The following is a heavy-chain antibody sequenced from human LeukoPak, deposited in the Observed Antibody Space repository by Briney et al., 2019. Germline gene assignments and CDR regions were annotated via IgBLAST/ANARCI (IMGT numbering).Heavy chain of an antibody. CDR1: GGSISTYY. Sequence: SETLSLTCTVSGGSISTYYWSWIRQPPGKGLEWIGYIRYSGSANYNPSLRSRVTILIDTSKNQFSLKLSSVTAADTAVYHCARLVYDSRGYYFDYWGQGTLVTVSS. CDR2: IRYSGSA. V-gene: IGHV4-59*08. CDR3: ARLVYDSRGYYFDY. J-gene: IGHJ4*02. D-gene: IGHD3-22*01.